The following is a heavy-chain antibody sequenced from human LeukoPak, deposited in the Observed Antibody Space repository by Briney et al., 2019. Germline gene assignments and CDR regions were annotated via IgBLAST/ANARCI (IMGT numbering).Heavy chain of an antibody. V-gene: IGHV3-21*01. CDR2: ISSSSSYI. D-gene: IGHD3-22*01. Sequence: GGSLRLSCAASGFTFSSYAMNWVRQAPGKGLEWVSSISSSSSYIYYADSVKGRFTISRDNAKNSLYLQMNSLRAEDTAVYYCAREHYYDSSGYSQGGQGTLVTVSS. J-gene: IGHJ4*02. CDR1: GFTFSSYA. CDR3: AREHYYDSSGYSQ.